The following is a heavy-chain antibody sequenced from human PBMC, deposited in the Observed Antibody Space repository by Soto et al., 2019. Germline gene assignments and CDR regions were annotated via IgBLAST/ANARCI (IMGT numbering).Heavy chain of an antibody. CDR3: ARDNQQPEEYYYGLDV. D-gene: IGHD6-13*01. CDR1: GGSLSSYY. V-gene: IGHV4-4*07. J-gene: IGHJ6*02. Sequence: SETLSLTCTVSGGSLSSYYWNWIRQPAGKGLEWIGRIYISGSTNYNPSLKSRVTMSVDTSKNQFSLKLSSVTAADTAVYYCARDNQQPEEYYYGLDVWGQGTTVTVSS. CDR2: IYISGST.